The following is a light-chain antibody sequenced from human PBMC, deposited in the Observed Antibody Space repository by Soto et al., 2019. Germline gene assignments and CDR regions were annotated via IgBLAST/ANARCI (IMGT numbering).Light chain of an antibody. Sequence: EIVLTQSPGTLSLSPGEIATLSCRASQSVSNSYLAWYQQKPGQAPRLLISGASSRATGIPDRFSGSGSGTDFTLTISRLEPEDFAVYYCQQYGSSPWTFGQGTKVDIK. CDR3: QQYGSSPWT. V-gene: IGKV3-20*01. CDR1: QSVSNSY. J-gene: IGKJ1*01. CDR2: GAS.